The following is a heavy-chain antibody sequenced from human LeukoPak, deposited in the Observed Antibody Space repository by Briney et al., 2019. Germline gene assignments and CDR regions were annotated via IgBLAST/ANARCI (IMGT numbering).Heavy chain of an antibody. V-gene: IGHV3-30-3*01. J-gene: IGHJ4*02. Sequence: GRSLRLSCAASGFTFSSYAMHWVRQAPGKGLEWVAVISYDGSNKYYADSVKGRFTTSRDNSKNTLYLQMNSLRAEDTAVYYCARQSLLWFGEPHWGQGTLVTVSS. CDR3: ARQSLLWFGEPH. CDR1: GFTFSSYA. D-gene: IGHD3-10*01. CDR2: ISYDGSNK.